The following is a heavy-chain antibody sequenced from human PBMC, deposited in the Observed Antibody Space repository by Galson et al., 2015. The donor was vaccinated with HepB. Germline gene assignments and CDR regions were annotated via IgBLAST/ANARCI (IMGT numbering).Heavy chain of an antibody. Sequence: SLRLSCAASGFTFSTYAMSWVRQTPGKGLEWVASISPDGNNKLYVDSVKGRFTISRDNSKNTLFLQMNSLTGEDTAVYYCAKGPYSNILLSGGWFDPWGQGTLVTVSS. CDR3: AKGPYSNILLSGGWFDP. CDR1: GFTFSTYA. D-gene: IGHD4-11*01. J-gene: IGHJ5*02. V-gene: IGHV3-30*18. CDR2: ISPDGNNK.